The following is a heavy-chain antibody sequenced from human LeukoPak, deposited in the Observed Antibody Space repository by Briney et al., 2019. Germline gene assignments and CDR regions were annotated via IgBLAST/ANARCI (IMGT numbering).Heavy chain of an antibody. V-gene: IGHV1-18*01. J-gene: IGHJ5*02. CDR3: ARDSSGSNWFDP. CDR2: ISAYNGNT. Sequence: ASVKVSCKASGYTFTSYGISWVRQAPGQGLEWMGWISAYNGNTNYAQKLQGRVTMTTDTSTSTAYMELSSLRSEDTAVYYCARDSSGSNWFDPWGQGTLVTVSS. D-gene: IGHD3-22*01. CDR1: GYTFTSYG.